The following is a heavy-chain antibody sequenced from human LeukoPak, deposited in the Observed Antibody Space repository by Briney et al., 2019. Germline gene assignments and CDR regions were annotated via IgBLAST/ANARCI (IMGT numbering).Heavy chain of an antibody. D-gene: IGHD3-3*01. Sequence: GGSLRLSCAASGFTFSSYSMNWVRQAPGKGLEWVSYISSTGSTIYYADSVKGRFTISRDNAKNSLYLQMNSLRDDDTAVHYCARGGRVKFGGLGICYFDYWGQGTRVTVSS. V-gene: IGHV3-48*02. J-gene: IGHJ4*02. CDR1: GFTFSSYS. CDR3: ARGGRVKFGGLGICYFDY. CDR2: ISSTGSTI.